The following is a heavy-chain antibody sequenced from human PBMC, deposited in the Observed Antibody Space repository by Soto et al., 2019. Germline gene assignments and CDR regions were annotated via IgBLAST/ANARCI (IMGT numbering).Heavy chain of an antibody. CDR3: ARASGRSWYNWFDP. CDR2: IIPILTTP. CDR1: GGTFSIYG. D-gene: IGHD6-13*01. Sequence: QVQLVQSGAEVKKTGSSVKVSCKASGGTFSIYGFSWVRQAPGQGPEWIGGIIPILTTPNYAQKFQGRVTIVADESTSTVYMEVSSLKSEDTAVYFCARASGRSWYNWFDPWGQGTLVTVST. V-gene: IGHV1-69*01. J-gene: IGHJ5*02.